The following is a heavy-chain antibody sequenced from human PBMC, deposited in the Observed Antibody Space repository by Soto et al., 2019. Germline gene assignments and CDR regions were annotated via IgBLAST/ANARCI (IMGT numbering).Heavy chain of an antibody. CDR2: IIPMFGTA. J-gene: IGHJ5*02. CDR1: GGTFSSYA. V-gene: IGHV1-69*01. Sequence: QVQLVQSGAEMKKPGSSVKVSCKSSGGTFSSYAFSWVRQAPGQGLEWMGGIIPMFGTANYAQKFQGRVTITADESTSTAYMELSSLRFEDTAVYYCARDSLVVVAATPRWFDPWGQGTLVTVSS. CDR3: ARDSLVVVAATPRWFDP. D-gene: IGHD2-15*01.